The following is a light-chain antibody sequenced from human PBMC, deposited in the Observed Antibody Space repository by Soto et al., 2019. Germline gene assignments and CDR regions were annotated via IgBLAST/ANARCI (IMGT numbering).Light chain of an antibody. CDR1: SSDVGGYNY. V-gene: IGLV2-14*01. CDR2: DVS. J-gene: IGLJ2*01. CDR3: ISYTSSSSVV. Sequence: QSVLTQPASVSGSPGQSITISCTGTSSDVGGYNYVSWYQQHPGKAPKLMIYDVSNRPSGVSNRFSGSKSGNTASLTISGLQAEDEADYYCISYTSSSSVVFGGGTQLTV.